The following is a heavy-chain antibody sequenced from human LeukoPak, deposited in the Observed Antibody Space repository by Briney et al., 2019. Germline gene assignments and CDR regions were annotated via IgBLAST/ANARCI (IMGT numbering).Heavy chain of an antibody. CDR2: IIPIFGTA. CDR3: ARDRDGESDI. Sequence: ASVKVSCKASGGAFSSYAISWVRQAPGQGLEWMGGIIPIFGTANYAQKFQGRVTITADKSTSTAYMELSSLRSEDTAVYYCARDRDGESDIWGQGTMVTVSS. V-gene: IGHV1-69*06. CDR1: GGAFSSYA. D-gene: IGHD3-10*01. J-gene: IGHJ3*02.